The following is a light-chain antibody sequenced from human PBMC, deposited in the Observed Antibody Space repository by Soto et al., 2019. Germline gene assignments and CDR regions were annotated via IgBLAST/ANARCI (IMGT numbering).Light chain of an antibody. CDR1: QSILYSSNNKNY. Sequence: DIVMTQSPDSLAVSLGERATINCKSSQSILYSSNNKNYLAWYQQKPGQPPKLLINWASTRESGVPDRFSGSGSGTDVTLTISSLQAEDVAVYYCQHYYSSPLTFGGGTKVEIK. V-gene: IGKV4-1*01. J-gene: IGKJ4*01. CDR3: QHYYSSPLT. CDR2: WAS.